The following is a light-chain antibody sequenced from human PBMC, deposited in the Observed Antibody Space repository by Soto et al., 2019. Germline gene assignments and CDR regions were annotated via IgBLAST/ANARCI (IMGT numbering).Light chain of an antibody. CDR3: QQYGSSYPWT. V-gene: IGKV3-20*01. J-gene: IGKJ1*01. Sequence: PGERATLSSRASQSVSSYYLAWYQQKPGQAPRLLIYGASSRATGIPDRFSGSGSGTDFTLTLSRLEPEDFAVYYCQQYGSSYPWTFGQGTKVDIK. CDR1: QSVSSYY. CDR2: GAS.